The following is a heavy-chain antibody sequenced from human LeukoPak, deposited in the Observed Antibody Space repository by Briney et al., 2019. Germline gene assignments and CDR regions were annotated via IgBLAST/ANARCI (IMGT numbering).Heavy chain of an antibody. CDR2: IYTIGST. Sequence: PSEALSLTCTVSGDSISSYYWSWIRQPPGKGLEWIGYIYTIGSTNYNPSLESRVTISVDTSKNHFSLKLSSVTAADTAVYYCARTVVVTATHGRYFDYWGQGTLVTVSS. V-gene: IGHV4-4*09. D-gene: IGHD2-21*02. J-gene: IGHJ4*02. CDR1: GDSISSYY. CDR3: ARTVVVTATHGRYFDY.